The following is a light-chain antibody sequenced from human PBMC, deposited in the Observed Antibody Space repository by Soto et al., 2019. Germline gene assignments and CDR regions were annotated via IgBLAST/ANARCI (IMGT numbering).Light chain of an antibody. CDR1: SSDVGSYNY. CDR2: DVS. J-gene: IGLJ2*01. V-gene: IGLV2-11*01. Sequence: QSALTQPRSVSGSPGHSVTISCTGTSSDVGSYNYVSWYQQYPGKAPKLMIYDVSKRPSGVPDRFSGSKSGNTASLTISGLQADDEADYYCCSYAGTYTLFGGGTKLTVL. CDR3: CSYAGTYTL.